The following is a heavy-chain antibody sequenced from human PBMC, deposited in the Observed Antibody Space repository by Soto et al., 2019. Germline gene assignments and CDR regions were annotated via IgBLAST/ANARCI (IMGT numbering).Heavy chain of an antibody. V-gene: IGHV3-11*06. Sequence: KSGGSLRLSCAASGFTFSDYYMSWIRQAPGKGLEWVSYISNSSSYTNYADSVKGRFTISRDNAKNSLYLQMNSLRAEDTAVYYCARETNPYGDYGVTEYYFDYWGQGTLVTVSS. J-gene: IGHJ4*02. CDR1: GFTFSDYY. CDR2: ISNSSSYT. D-gene: IGHD4-17*01. CDR3: ARETNPYGDYGVTEYYFDY.